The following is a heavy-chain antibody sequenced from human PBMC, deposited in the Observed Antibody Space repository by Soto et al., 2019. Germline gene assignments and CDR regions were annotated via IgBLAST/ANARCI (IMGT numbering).Heavy chain of an antibody. D-gene: IGHD2-2*01. Sequence: QVQLVQSGAEVKKPGASVKVSCKASGYTFTSYGISWVRQAPGQGLEWMGWISAYNGNTNYAQKLHGRVTMTTDTSTRTAYMELRSLRSDDTAVYYCARGQGKAAMSPQGPENLDYLGQGTLVTVSS. V-gene: IGHV1-18*01. CDR2: ISAYNGNT. J-gene: IGHJ4*02. CDR3: ARGQGKAAMSPQGPENLDY. CDR1: GYTFTSYG.